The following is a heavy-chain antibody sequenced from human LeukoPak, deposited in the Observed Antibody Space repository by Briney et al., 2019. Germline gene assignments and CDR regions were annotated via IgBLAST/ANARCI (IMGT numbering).Heavy chain of an antibody. CDR3: ARDLMDYDVSTGLHHYYMDV. Sequence: GGSLRLSCAASGFTFSSYAMSWVRQAPGKGLEWVSAISGSGGSTYYADSVKGRFTISRDNSKNTLYLQMNTLRVEDTAVYYCARDLMDYDVSTGLHHYYMDVWGQGTTVTVSS. J-gene: IGHJ6*02. D-gene: IGHD3-9*01. CDR2: ISGSGGST. CDR1: GFTFSSYA. V-gene: IGHV3-23*01.